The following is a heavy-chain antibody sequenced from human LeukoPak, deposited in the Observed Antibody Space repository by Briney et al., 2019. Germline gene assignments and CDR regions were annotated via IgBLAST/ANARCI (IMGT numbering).Heavy chain of an antibody. CDR1: GFTFSSYE. D-gene: IGHD2-8*01. V-gene: IGHV3-48*03. CDR2: ISSSGSTI. Sequence: GGSLRLSCAASGFTFSSYEMNWVRQAPGKGLEWVSYISSSGSTIYYADSVKGRFTISRDNAKNSPYLQMNSLRAEDTAVYYCARDDNGASGLFQHWGQGTLVTVSS. CDR3: ARDDNGASGLFQH. J-gene: IGHJ1*01.